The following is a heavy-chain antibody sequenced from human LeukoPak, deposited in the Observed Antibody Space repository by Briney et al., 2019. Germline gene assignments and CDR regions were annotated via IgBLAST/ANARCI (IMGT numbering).Heavy chain of an antibody. J-gene: IGHJ6*03. CDR3: AKDRSNAYDYYYMDV. D-gene: IGHD2-21*01. V-gene: IGHV3-23*01. CDR1: GFKFSNYA. Sequence: PGGSLRLSCAGSGFKFSNYAMSWVRQVPGKGLEWLSAITGGGRTTRYADSVKGRFTISRDNSKNTLYLQMNGLRVDDTAIYYCAKDRSNAYDYYYMDVWGKGTTVTVSS. CDR2: ITGGGRTT.